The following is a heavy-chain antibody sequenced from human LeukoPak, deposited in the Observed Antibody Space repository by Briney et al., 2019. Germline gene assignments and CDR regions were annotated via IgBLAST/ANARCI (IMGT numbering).Heavy chain of an antibody. CDR1: GFTFRAFW. Sequence: GSLRLSCAASGFTFRAFWMGWVRQTPDKGLEWVANIRQDGNENYYVDSVKGRFTISRDNTKNTLYLQMNSLRVEDTAMYYCTKDGSGWSAYWGQGTLVTVSS. V-gene: IGHV3-7*04. J-gene: IGHJ4*02. CDR3: TKDGSGWSAY. D-gene: IGHD6-19*01. CDR2: IRQDGNEN.